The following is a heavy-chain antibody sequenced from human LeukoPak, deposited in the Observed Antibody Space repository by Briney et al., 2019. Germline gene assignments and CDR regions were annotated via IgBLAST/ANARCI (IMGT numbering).Heavy chain of an antibody. D-gene: IGHD3-10*01. CDR3: ARDLNPYYGSGSYSY. V-gene: IGHV3-21*04. CDR1: GFTFSSYS. Sequence: PGGSLRLSCAASGFTFSSYSMNWVRQAPGKGLEWVLSISSSSSYIYYADSVKGRFTISRDNAKNSLYLQMNSLRAEDTAVYYCARDLNPYYGSGSYSYWGQGTLVTVSS. J-gene: IGHJ4*02. CDR2: ISSSSSYI.